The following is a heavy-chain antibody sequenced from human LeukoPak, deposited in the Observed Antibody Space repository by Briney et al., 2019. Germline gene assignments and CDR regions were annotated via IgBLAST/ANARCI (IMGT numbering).Heavy chain of an antibody. Sequence: GESLKISCKGSGYRFTSYWIGWVRQMPGKGLEWMGFIYPGDSDTRYSPSFQGQVTISADKSMSTAYLQWSSLKASDTAMSYCARRRGRSSGDAFDIWGQGTMVTVSS. CDR3: ARRRGRSSGDAFDI. D-gene: IGHD1-26*01. J-gene: IGHJ3*02. CDR1: GYRFTSYW. CDR2: IYPGDSDT. V-gene: IGHV5-51*01.